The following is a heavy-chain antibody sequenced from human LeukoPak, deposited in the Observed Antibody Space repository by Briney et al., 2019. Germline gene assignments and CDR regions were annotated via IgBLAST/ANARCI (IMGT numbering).Heavy chain of an antibody. CDR1: GVSISSYY. CDR3: ARGRDGNPFNDAFDI. V-gene: IGHV4-4*07. CDR2: IYTSGST. Sequence: SETLSLTCTVPGVSISSYYWSWFRQPAGKGLEWIGRIYTSGSTNYNPSLKSRVTMSVDTSKNQFSLKLSSVTAADTAVYYCARGRDGNPFNDAFDIWGQGTMVTVSS. D-gene: IGHD4-23*01. J-gene: IGHJ3*02.